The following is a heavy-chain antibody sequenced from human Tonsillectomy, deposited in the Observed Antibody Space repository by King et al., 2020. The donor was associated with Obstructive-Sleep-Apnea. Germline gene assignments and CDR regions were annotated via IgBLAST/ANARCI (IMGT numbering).Heavy chain of an antibody. D-gene: IGHD3-22*01. Sequence: VQLVESGGGVVQPGRSLRLSCAASGFTFSNYAMHWVRQAPGKGLEWVTLISYDGSNKFYADSVKGRFTLSRDNSKNTLYLQMNSLIAEDTAVYYCARDHGYDFSGYYYVGNYFDYWGRGPQVTASS. V-gene: IGHV3-30-3*01. CDR2: ISYDGSNK. J-gene: IGHJ4*02. CDR1: GFTFSNYA. CDR3: ARDHGYDFSGYYYVGNYFDY.